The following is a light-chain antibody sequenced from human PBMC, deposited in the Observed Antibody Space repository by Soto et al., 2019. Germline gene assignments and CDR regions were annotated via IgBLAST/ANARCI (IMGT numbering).Light chain of an antibody. CDR3: QQAKAFPLT. CDR1: QDVDTY. V-gene: IGKV1-12*01. J-gene: IGKJ4*01. CDR2: AAS. Sequence: GDRVTITCRASQDVDTYLAWYQLKPGKAPNLLIYAASSSQSEVPSRFSGSGSGSDFTLTISSLQPEDFATYYCQQAKAFPLTFGGGTKVE.